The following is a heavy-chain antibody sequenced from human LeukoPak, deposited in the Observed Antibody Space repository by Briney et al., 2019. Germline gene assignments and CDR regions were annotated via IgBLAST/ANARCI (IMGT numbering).Heavy chain of an antibody. V-gene: IGHV1-2*02. CDR2: INPNSGGT. Sequence: GASVKVSCKASGYTFTAYYMHWVRQAPGQGLEWMGRINPNSGGTNYAQKFQGRVTMTRDTSISTGNMELSRLTSDDTAVYYCARGLTGTEGGYWGQGTLVTVSS. CDR3: ARGLTGTEGGY. J-gene: IGHJ4*02. D-gene: IGHD4-17*01. CDR1: GYTFTAYY.